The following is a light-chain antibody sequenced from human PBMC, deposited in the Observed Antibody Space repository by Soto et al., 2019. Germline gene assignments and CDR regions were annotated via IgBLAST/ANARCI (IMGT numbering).Light chain of an antibody. V-gene: IGKV1-9*01. CDR3: QQLNSYLWA. J-gene: IGKJ1*01. CDR1: QGISSY. Sequence: IQLTQSPSSLSASVGDRVTITCRASQGISSYLAWYQQKPGKAPKLLIYAASTLQSGVPSRFSGSGSGTDFTLTIRSLQPEDFATYYCQQLNSYLWAFGQGTKVEIK. CDR2: AAS.